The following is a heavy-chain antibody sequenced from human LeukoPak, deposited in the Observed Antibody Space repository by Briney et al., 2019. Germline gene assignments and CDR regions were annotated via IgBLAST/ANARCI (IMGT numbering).Heavy chain of an antibody. D-gene: IGHD6-13*01. CDR3: AKDLGSSSWYDY. CDR1: GFTFSSYA. Sequence: GGSLRLSCAASGFTFSSYAMSWVRQAPGKGLEWVSAISGSGGSTYYADSVKGRFTISRDNSKNTLYLQMNSLRAEDTAEYYCAKDLGSSSWYDYWGQGTLVTVSS. CDR2: ISGSGGST. J-gene: IGHJ4*02. V-gene: IGHV3-23*01.